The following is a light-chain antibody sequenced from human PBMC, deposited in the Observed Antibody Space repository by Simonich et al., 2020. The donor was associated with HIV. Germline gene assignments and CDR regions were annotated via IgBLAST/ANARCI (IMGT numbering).Light chain of an antibody. CDR1: QTVSSN. J-gene: IGKJ4*01. Sequence: EIVMTQSPATLSVSPGERATLSCRASQTVSSNFAWYQQRPGQAPRLLMDGTSTRATGIPARLSGSGSGTEFTLTISSMQSEDFAVYYCQQYNNWPTFGGGTKVEIK. CDR3: QQYNNWPT. V-gene: IGKV3-15*01. CDR2: GTS.